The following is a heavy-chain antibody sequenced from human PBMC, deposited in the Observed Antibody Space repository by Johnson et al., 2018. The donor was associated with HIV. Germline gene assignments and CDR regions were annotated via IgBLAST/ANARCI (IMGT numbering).Heavy chain of an antibody. V-gene: IGHV3-66*03. D-gene: IGHD3-22*01. J-gene: IGHJ3*02. CDR1: GFTVSSNY. Sequence: MQLVESGGGLIQPGGSLRLSCAASGFTVSSNYMSWVRLAPGKGLEWVSVIYSGGKTYYADSVKGRFTISRDNSKNTLFLQMNSLRAEDTAAYFCAKNHFDSSALEAFDIWGQGTMVTVSS. CDR3: AKNHFDSSALEAFDI. CDR2: IYSGGKT.